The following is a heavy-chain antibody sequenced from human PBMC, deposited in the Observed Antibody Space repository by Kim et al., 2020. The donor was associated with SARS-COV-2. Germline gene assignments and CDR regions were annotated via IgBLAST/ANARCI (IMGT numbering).Heavy chain of an antibody. D-gene: IGHD2-15*01. J-gene: IGHJ4*02. Sequence: SVKGRFTISRDNAKNSLYLQMNSLRAEDTAVYYCASPPIYCSGGSCYLDYWGQGTLVTVSS. V-gene: IGHV3-21*01. CDR3: ASPPIYCSGGSCYLDY.